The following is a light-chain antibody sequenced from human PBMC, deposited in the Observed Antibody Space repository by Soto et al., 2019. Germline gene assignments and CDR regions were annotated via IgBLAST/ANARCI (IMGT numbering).Light chain of an antibody. CDR2: GAS. CDR3: QQDISSAT. CDR1: QSVDSTF. J-gene: IGKJ1*01. V-gene: IGKV3-20*01. Sequence: EVVLTQSPGSLSLSPGQRATLSCRASQSVDSTFFAWYQQKPGQAPRLLIYGASKRATGIPYRFSGSGSGTYFTPIISRVEHECVALYYWQQDISSATFGQGTKVEIK.